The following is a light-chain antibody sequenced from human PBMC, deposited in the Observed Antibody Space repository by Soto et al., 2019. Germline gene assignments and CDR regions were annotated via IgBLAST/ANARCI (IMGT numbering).Light chain of an antibody. CDR1: QSVSSY. CDR3: HQYNFTPWT. CDR2: AAS. Sequence: EVVLTQSPGTLSLSPGERATLSCRASQSVSSYFAWYQQRPGQAPRLLIYAASSRATGIPDRFSGSGSGTDFTLTISRLEPEDFAMSYCHQYNFTPWTFGQGTKVEIK. J-gene: IGKJ1*01. V-gene: IGKV3-20*01.